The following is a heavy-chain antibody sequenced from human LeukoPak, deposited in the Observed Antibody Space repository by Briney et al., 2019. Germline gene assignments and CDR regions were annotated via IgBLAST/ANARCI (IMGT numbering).Heavy chain of an antibody. CDR3: ARDRITMVRGVIITQAYYGMDV. D-gene: IGHD3-10*01. J-gene: IGHJ6*02. CDR2: IYFSGST. Sequence: PSETLSLTCTVSGGSISSSSYYWGWIRQPPGKGLEWIGSIYFSGSTYYNPSLKSRVTISVDTSKNQFSLKLSSVTAADTAVYYCARDRITMVRGVIITQAYYGMDVWGQGTTVTVSS. CDR1: GGSISSSSYY. V-gene: IGHV4-39*02.